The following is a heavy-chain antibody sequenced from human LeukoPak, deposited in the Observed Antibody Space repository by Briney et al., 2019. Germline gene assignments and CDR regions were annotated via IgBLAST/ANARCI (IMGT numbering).Heavy chain of an antibody. J-gene: IGHJ4*02. CDR3: ARVGGRVALIDY. V-gene: IGHV1-18*01. D-gene: IGHD5-12*01. Sequence: ASVKVSCKASGYTFTSYGISWVRQAPGQGLEWMGWISAYNGNTNYAQKLQGRVTMTTDTSTSTAYTELRSLRSDDTAVYYCARVGGRVALIDYWGQGTLVTVSS. CDR2: ISAYNGNT. CDR1: GYTFTSYG.